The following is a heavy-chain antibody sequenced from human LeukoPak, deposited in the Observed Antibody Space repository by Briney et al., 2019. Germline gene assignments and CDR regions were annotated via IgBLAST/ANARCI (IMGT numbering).Heavy chain of an antibody. CDR2: IWYDGSNK. CDR1: GFTFSSYG. D-gene: IGHD1-26*01. V-gene: IGHV3-33*01. J-gene: IGHJ4*02. CDR3: ARIGGSYYSPLDY. Sequence: PGGSLRLSCAASGFTFSSYGMHWVRQAPGKGLEWVAVIWYDGSNKYYADSVKGRFTISRDNSKNTLYLQMNSLRAKDTAVYYCARIGGSYYSPLDYWGQGTLVTVSS.